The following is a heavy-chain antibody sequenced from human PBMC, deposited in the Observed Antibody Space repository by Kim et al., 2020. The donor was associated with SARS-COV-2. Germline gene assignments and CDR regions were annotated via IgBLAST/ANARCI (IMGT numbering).Heavy chain of an antibody. CDR2: IVVGSGNT. J-gene: IGHJ1*01. Sequence: SVKVSCKASGFTFTSSAVQWVRQARGQRLEWIGWIVVGSGNTNYAQKFQERVTITRDMSTSTAYMELSSLRSEDTAVYYCAADGATQTSSSWYGDFQHWGQGTLVTVSS. V-gene: IGHV1-58*01. D-gene: IGHD6-13*01. CDR1: GFTFTSSA. CDR3: AADGATQTSSSWYGDFQH.